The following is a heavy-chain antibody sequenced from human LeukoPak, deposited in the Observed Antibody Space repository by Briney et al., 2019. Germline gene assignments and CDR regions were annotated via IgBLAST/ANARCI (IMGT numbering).Heavy chain of an antibody. J-gene: IGHJ6*03. Sequence: GGSLRLSCAASGFTFSGSAMHWVRQASGKGLEWVGRISSKANSYATAYAASVKGRFTISRDDSKNTAYLQMNSLKTEDTAVYYCTRHHPDTVTTGYYYYMDVWGKGTTVTVSS. D-gene: IGHD4-17*01. CDR3: TRHHPDTVTTGYYYYMDV. CDR1: GFTFSGSA. V-gene: IGHV3-73*01. CDR2: ISSKANSYAT.